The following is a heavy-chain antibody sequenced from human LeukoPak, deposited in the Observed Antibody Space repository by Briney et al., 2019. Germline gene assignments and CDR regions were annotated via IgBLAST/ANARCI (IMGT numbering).Heavy chain of an antibody. CDR3: ARETGPLLWFGESRTSYFDY. J-gene: IGHJ4*02. CDR1: GGSISSYY. D-gene: IGHD3-10*01. Sequence: SETLSLTCTVSGGSISSYYWSWIRQPPGKGLEWIGYIYYSGSTNYNPSLKSRVTISVDTSKNQFSLKLSSVTAADTAVYYCARETGPLLWFGESRTSYFDYWGQGTLVTVSS. CDR2: IYYSGST. V-gene: IGHV4-59*01.